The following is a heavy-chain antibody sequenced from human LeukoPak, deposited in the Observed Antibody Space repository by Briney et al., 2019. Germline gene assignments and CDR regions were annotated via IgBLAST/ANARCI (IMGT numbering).Heavy chain of an antibody. CDR1: GDSISSSY. CDR3: ARDVVAAAGTWDY. D-gene: IGHD6-13*01. Sequence: SETLSLTCTVSGDSISSSYWTWIRQPAGKGLEWIGRIYTSGSTNYNPSLKSRVTMSVDTSKNQFSLKLSSVTAADTAVYYCARDVVAAAGTWDYWGQGTLVTVSS. V-gene: IGHV4-4*07. J-gene: IGHJ4*02. CDR2: IYTSGST.